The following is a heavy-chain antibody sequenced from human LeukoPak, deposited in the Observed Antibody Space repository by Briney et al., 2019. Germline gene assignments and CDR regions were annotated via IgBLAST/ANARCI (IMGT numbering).Heavy chain of an antibody. CDR1: GFIFSSYG. CDR2: IWYDGGNK. V-gene: IGHV3-33*01. CDR3: AREGVGGSGMDI. D-gene: IGHD3-16*01. J-gene: IGHJ3*02. Sequence: PGGSLRLSCAASGFIFSSYGIHWVRQAPDKGLEWVALIWYDGGNKYYGDSVKGRFTISRDNSKNMVYLQMNSLRAEDTAVYYCAREGVGGSGMDIWGQGTMVTVSS.